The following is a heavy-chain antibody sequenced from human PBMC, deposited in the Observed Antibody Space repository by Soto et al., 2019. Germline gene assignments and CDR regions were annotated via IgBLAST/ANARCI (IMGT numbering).Heavy chain of an antibody. Sequence: QVQLQESGPGLVRPSQTLSLTCTVSAGSISTINYYWSWIRQHPEKSLEWIGYVSYSGSTFYHSSLKSRVTISLDTSKKQFSLTLTSVTAADTAVYYCARSAQWDGFDPWGQGTMVTVSS. D-gene: IGHD2-8*01. CDR2: VSYSGST. V-gene: IGHV4-31*03. J-gene: IGHJ3*01. CDR3: ARSAQWDGFDP. CDR1: AGSISTINYY.